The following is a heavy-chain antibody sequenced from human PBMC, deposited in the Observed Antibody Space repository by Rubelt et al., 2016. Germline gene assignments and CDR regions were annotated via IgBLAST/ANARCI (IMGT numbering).Heavy chain of an antibody. D-gene: IGHD1-26*01. CDR2: ISGSGGST. V-gene: IGHV3-23*01. J-gene: IGHJ4*02. CDR3: AKDRRPLHFVVGATLDY. Sequence: WVRQAPGKGLEWVSAISGSGGSTYYADSVKGRFTISRDNSKNTLYLQMNSLRAEDTAVYYCAKDRRPLHFVVGATLDYWGQGTLVTVSS.